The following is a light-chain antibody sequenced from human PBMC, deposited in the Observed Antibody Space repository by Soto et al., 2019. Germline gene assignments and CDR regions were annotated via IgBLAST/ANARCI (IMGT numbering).Light chain of an antibody. CDR2: AAS. CDR3: LQHKSYQYT. Sequence: DIRMTQYPSAMSASVGDRVTITCRARQDIGNYLAWFQQKPGKVPKRLIYAASSLQSGVPSRFSGSGSGTEFTLTIRSLQPEDFSTYYCLQHKSYQYTFGQGTKLESK. J-gene: IGKJ2*01. V-gene: IGKV1-17*03. CDR1: QDIGNY.